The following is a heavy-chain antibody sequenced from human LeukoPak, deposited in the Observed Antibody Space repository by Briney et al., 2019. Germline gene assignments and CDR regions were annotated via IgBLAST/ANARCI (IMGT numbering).Heavy chain of an antibody. CDR1: GFTFSSYS. V-gene: IGHV3-21*04. D-gene: IGHD3-22*01. Sequence: GGSLRLSCAASGFTFSSYSMNWVRQAPGKGLEWVSSISSSSSYIYYADSVKGRFTISRDNAKNSLYLQMNSLRAEDTAVYYCAKDHYYYDSSGYHTFDYWGQGTLVTVSS. CDR3: AKDHYYYDSSGYHTFDY. J-gene: IGHJ4*02. CDR2: ISSSSSYI.